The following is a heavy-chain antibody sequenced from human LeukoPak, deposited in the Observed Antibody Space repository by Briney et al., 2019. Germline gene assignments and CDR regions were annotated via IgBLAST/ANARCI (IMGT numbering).Heavy chain of an antibody. V-gene: IGHV4-61*08. CDR3: ARVLAVAGTGDAFDI. Sequence: SETLSLTCTVSGGSISSGGYYWSWIRQPPGKGLEWIGYIYYSGSTNYNPSLKSRVTISVDTPKNQFSLKLSSVTAADTAVYYCARVLAVAGTGDAFDIWGQGTMVTVSP. J-gene: IGHJ3*02. CDR1: GGSISSGGYY. CDR2: IYYSGST. D-gene: IGHD6-19*01.